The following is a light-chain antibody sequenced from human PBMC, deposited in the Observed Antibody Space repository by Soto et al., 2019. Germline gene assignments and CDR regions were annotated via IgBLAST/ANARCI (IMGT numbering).Light chain of an antibody. CDR2: VNSGGSH. Sequence: QPVLTQSPSASASLGASVKLTCTLSSGHSNYAIAWHQQQPEKGPRYLMKVNSGGSHIKGDGIPDRLSGSRSGAARYLCISRLQSEDDADYYCQAWGTGSAIVVFGGGTQLTVL. J-gene: IGLJ7*01. CDR3: QAWGTGSAIVV. CDR1: SGHSNYA. V-gene: IGLV4-69*01.